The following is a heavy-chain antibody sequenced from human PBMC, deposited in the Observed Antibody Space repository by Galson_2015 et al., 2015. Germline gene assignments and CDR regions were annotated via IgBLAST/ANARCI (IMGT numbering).Heavy chain of an antibody. V-gene: IGHV3-21*01. CDR2: ISSTTTYI. D-gene: IGHD6-19*01. CDR3: ARHAAAPGYSSDWYWRGPSDN. CDR1: GFTFSSYN. Sequence: SLRLSCAASGFTFSSYNTNWVRQAPGKGLEWVSSISSTTTYIYYADSVKGRFTISRDNTKNSLYLQMNSLRAEDTAVYYCARHAAAPGYSSDWYWRGPSDNWGQGTLVTVSS. J-gene: IGHJ4*02.